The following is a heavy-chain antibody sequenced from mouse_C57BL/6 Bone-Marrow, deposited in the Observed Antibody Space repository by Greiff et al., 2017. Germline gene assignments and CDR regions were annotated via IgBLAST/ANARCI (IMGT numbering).Heavy chain of an antibody. D-gene: IGHD2-12*01. J-gene: IGHJ3*01. CDR1: GYSFTGYY. CDR3: ARRDRGLYDEGGFAY. Sequence: VQLKESGPELVKPGASVKISCKASGYSFTGYYMHWVKQSHGNILDWIGYIYPYNGVSSYNQKFKGKATLTVDKSSSTAYMELRSLTSEDSAVYYCARRDRGLYDEGGFAYWGQGTLVTVSA. CDR2: IYPYNGVS. V-gene: IGHV1-31*01.